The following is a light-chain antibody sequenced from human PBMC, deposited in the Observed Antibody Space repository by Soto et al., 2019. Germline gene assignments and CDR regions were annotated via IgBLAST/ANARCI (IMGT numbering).Light chain of an antibody. Sequence: QSALTQPASVSGSPGQSITISCTGTSSDVGNYNLVSWYQQHPGKAPKLIIYEGTKRPSGVSNRCSVSKSGNTASLTISGLQAEDEADYYCCSYAGSSSLVFGGGTKLTVL. CDR3: CSYAGSSSLV. CDR2: EGT. J-gene: IGLJ3*02. CDR1: SSDVGNYNL. V-gene: IGLV2-23*01.